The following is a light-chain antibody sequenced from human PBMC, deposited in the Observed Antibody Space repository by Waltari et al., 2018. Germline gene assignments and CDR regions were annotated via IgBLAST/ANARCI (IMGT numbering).Light chain of an antibody. J-gene: IGLJ3*02. Sequence: QLVLTQSPSASASLGASVKLTCTLSGGHSSNVIAWHQQQPEKGPRYLMKVNSDGSHSKGDEIPVRFSGSSSGAERYLTISSVQSEDEADYYCQTGGHGTWVFGGGTKLTVL. CDR2: VNSDGSH. V-gene: IGLV4-69*01. CDR1: GGHSSNV. CDR3: QTGGHGTWV.